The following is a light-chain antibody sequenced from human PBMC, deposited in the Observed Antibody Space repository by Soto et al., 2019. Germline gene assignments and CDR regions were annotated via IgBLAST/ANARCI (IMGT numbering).Light chain of an antibody. CDR3: QQYDNWPPT. Sequence: EIVMTQSPATLSLSPVDRSTLSFMASQSIRNNLAWYQQRPGQSPTLLIYGASTRAPGVPANFRGSGSGTEFTLTINGLQSEHFALYWCQQYDNWPPTFGGGTKVDIK. CDR1: QSIRNN. V-gene: IGKV3-15*01. J-gene: IGKJ4*01. CDR2: GAS.